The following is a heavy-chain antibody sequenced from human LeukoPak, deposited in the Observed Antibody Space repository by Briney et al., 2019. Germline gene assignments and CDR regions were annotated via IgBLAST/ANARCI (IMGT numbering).Heavy chain of an antibody. Sequence: SETLSLTCTVSGGSISSSSYSWSWIRQPPGKGLEWIGSIYCSGSTYYNPSLKSRVTISVDTSKNQFSLKLSSVTAADTAVYYCARAEDYDILTGPAPLDYWGQGTLVTVSS. D-gene: IGHD3-9*01. CDR3: ARAEDYDILTGPAPLDY. J-gene: IGHJ4*02. V-gene: IGHV4-39*01. CDR2: IYCSGST. CDR1: GGSISSSSYS.